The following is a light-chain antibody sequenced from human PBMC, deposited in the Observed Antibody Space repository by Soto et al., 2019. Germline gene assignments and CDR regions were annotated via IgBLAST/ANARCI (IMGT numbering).Light chain of an antibody. J-gene: IGLJ2*01. CDR1: SGHSSYA. CDR3: QTWGTGRV. V-gene: IGLV4-69*01. Sequence: QPVLTQSPSASASLGASVKLTCTLSSGHSSYAIALHQQQPEKGPRYLMTLHSDGSHNKGDGIPDRFSGSSSGAERYLTIASLQSEDEADYSCQTWGTGRVFGGGTKLTVL. CDR2: LHSDGSH.